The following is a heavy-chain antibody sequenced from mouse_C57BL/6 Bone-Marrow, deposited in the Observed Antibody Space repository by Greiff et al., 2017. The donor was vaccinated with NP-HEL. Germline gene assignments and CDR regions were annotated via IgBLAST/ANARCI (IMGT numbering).Heavy chain of an antibody. Sequence: VKLMESGPGLVAPSQSLSITCTVSGFSLTSYGVSWVRQPPGKGLEWLGVIWGDGSSNYHSAPISGLSISKDNSKSQVFLKLNSLQTDDTATYYCALLQWGDYYAMDYWGQGTSVTVSS. CDR2: IWGDGSS. D-gene: IGHD2-1*01. CDR3: ALLQWGDYYAMDY. V-gene: IGHV2-3*01. J-gene: IGHJ4*01. CDR1: GFSLTSYG.